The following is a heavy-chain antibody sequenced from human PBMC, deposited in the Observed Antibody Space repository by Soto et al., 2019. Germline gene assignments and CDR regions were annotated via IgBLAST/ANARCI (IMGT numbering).Heavy chain of an antibody. Sequence: GGSLRLSCAASGFTFSSYAMHWVRQAPGKGLEWVAVISYDGSNKYYADSVKGRFTISRDNSKNTLYLQMNSLRAEDTAVYYCARVRSSGSSWYEALDYWGQGTLVTVSS. J-gene: IGHJ4*02. V-gene: IGHV3-30-3*01. CDR2: ISYDGSNK. D-gene: IGHD6-13*01. CDR3: ARVRSSGSSWYEALDY. CDR1: GFTFSSYA.